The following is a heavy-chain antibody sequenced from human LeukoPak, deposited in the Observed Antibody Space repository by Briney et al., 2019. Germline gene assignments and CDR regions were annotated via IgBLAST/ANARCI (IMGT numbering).Heavy chain of an antibody. CDR2: IRYDGSNK. CDR1: GFTFSSYG. D-gene: IGHD2-15*01. V-gene: IGHV3-30*02. Sequence: PGGSLRLSCAASGFTFSSYGMHWVRQAPGKGLEWVAFIRYDGSNKYYADSVKGRFTISRDNSKNTLYLQMNSLRAEDTAVYYCARIWGSNYYYYYYMDVWGKGTTVTVSS. CDR3: ARIWGSNYYYYYYMDV. J-gene: IGHJ6*03.